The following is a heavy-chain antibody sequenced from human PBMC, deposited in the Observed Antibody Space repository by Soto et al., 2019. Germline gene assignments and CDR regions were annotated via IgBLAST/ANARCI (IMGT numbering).Heavy chain of an antibody. D-gene: IGHD6-19*01. J-gene: IGHJ5*02. Sequence: ASVKVSCKASGYTFTCYYMHWVRQAPGQGLEWMGIINPSGGSTSYAQKFQGRVTMTRDTSTSTVYMELSSLGSEDTAVYYCARAVAGTWWFDPWGQGTLVTVSS. CDR1: GYTFTCYY. CDR3: ARAVAGTWWFDP. CDR2: INPSGGST. V-gene: IGHV1-46*01.